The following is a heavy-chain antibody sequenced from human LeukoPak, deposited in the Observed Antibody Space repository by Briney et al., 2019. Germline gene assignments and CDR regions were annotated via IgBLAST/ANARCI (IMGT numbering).Heavy chain of an antibody. J-gene: IGHJ4*02. D-gene: IGHD5-18*01. Sequence: PGGSLRLSCAASGFTFSHYWMTWIRQAPGKGLEWVANIKQDGSEKYYVDSVKGRFTISRDNAKNSLYLQMNSLRVDDTALYYCARAGYTYTTLYYWGQGTRVTVSS. CDR1: GFTFSHYW. V-gene: IGHV3-7*01. CDR2: IKQDGSEK. CDR3: ARAGYTYTTLYY.